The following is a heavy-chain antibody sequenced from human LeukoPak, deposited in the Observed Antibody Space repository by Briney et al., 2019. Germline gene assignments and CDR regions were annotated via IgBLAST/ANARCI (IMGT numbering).Heavy chain of an antibody. CDR2: VYYTGST. V-gene: IGHV4-39*01. CDR3: ARHSGSGSLSRPFDP. CDR1: GASVTSGSFY. Sequence: SETLSLTCSVSGASVTSGSFYWGWLRQSPGKGLEWIATVYYTGSTYYDPSLKSRVSISIDTSNNQFSLNMRSVSAADTAVYYCARHSGSGSLSRPFDPWGQGTLVTVTS. D-gene: IGHD3-10*01. J-gene: IGHJ5*02.